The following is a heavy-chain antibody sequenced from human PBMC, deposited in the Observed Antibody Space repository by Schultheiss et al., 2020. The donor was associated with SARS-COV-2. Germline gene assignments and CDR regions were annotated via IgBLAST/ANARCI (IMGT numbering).Heavy chain of an antibody. J-gene: IGHJ5*02. V-gene: IGHV1-18*01. CDR1: GYTFTSYG. Sequence: ASVKVSCKASGYTFTSYGISWVRQAPGQGLEWMGWISAYYGNTNYAQKLQGRVTMTTDTSTSTAYMELRSLRSDDTAVYYCASQSPWVVQYSSSPQRFDPWGQGTLVTVSS. CDR3: ASQSPWVVQYSSSPQRFDP. CDR2: ISAYYGNT. D-gene: IGHD6-6*01.